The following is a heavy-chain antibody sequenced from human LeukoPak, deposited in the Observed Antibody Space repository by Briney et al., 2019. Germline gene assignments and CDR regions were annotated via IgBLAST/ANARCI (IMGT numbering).Heavy chain of an antibody. J-gene: IGHJ4*02. V-gene: IGHV3-48*04. Sequence: GGSLRLSCAASGFTFSSYSMNWVRQAPGKGLEWVSYISSSSSTIYYADSVKGRFTISRDNAENSLYLQMNSLRAEDTAVYYCARHFCSGGSCYSLQYYFDYWGQGTLVTVSS. D-gene: IGHD2-15*01. CDR3: ARHFCSGGSCYSLQYYFDY. CDR2: ISSSSSTI. CDR1: GFTFSSYS.